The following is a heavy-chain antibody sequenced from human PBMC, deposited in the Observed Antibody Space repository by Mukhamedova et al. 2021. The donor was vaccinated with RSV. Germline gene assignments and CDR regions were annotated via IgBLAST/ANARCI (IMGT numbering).Heavy chain of an antibody. V-gene: IGHV3-72*01. J-gene: IGHJ4*02. Sequence: AASVKGRFTIPRDGSKDSLYLQMNSLKTEDTGIYFCVRTYHDKKLDLWGQGTLVTVSS. CDR3: VRTYHDKKLDL. D-gene: IGHD3-16*01.